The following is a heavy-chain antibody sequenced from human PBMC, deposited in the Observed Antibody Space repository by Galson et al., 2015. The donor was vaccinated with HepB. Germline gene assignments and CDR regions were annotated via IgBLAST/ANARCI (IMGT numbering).Heavy chain of an antibody. J-gene: IGHJ6*02. CDR1: GYTFTSYD. CDR3: ARGLAAAQAFGMDV. CDR2: MNPNSGNT. V-gene: IGHV1-8*01. D-gene: IGHD6-13*01. Sequence: SCKASGYTFTSYDINWVRQATGQGLEWMGWMNPNSGNTGYAQKFQGRVTMTRNTSISTAYMELSSLRSEDTAVYYCARGLAAAQAFGMDVWGQGTTVTVSS.